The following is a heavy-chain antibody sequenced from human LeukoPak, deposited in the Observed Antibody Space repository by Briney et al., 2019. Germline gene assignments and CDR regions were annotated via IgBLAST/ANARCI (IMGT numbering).Heavy chain of an antibody. CDR3: ASGRPLGFDY. J-gene: IGHJ4*02. CDR2: IYYSGTT. D-gene: IGHD1-26*01. Sequence: PSETLSLTCTVSGDSISSYYWTWIRQPPGKGLEWIGYIYYSGTTNYNPSLKSRVTISVDTSKNQFSLKLSSVTAADTAVYYCASGRPLGFDYWGQGSLVTVSS. V-gene: IGHV4-59*01. CDR1: GDSISSYY.